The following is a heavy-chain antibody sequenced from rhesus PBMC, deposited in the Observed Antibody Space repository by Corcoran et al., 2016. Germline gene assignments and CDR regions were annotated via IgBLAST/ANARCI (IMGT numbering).Heavy chain of an antibody. D-gene: IGHD2-39*02. CDR3: ARRLGGWSLFDY. Sequence: QVTLKESGPAMVKPTQTLTLTCTFSGFSLTTSGMGVGWIRQPPGKALEWLALIYWDDDKRDSTSLKSRLTISKDTSKNQVVLTMTNMDPVDTATYYCARRLGGWSLFDYWGQGVLVTVSS. J-gene: IGHJ4*01. CDR1: GFSLTTSGMG. V-gene: IGHV2-174*01. CDR2: IYWDDDK.